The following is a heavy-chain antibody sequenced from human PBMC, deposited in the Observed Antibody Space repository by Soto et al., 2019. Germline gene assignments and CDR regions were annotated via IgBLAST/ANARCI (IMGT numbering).Heavy chain of an antibody. J-gene: IGHJ6*02. V-gene: IGHV3-48*03. CDR1: VFTFSSYE. Sequence: GGSLRLSCAASVFTFSSYEMNWVRQAPGEGLEWVSYISSSGSTIYYADSVKGRFTISRDNAKNSLYLQMNSLRAEDTAVYYCARERFTNGGPTDPYYYYGMDVWGQGTTVTVSS. CDR3: ARERFTNGGPTDPYYYYGMDV. D-gene: IGHD2-8*01. CDR2: ISSSGSTI.